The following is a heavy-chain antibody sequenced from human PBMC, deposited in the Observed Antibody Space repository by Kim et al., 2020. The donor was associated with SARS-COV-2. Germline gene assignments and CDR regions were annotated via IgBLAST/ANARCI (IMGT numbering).Heavy chain of an antibody. V-gene: IGHV1-18*01. CDR2: ISAYNGNT. J-gene: IGHJ4*02. CDR1: GYTFTSYG. D-gene: IGHD6-19*01. Sequence: ASVKVSCKASGYTFTSYGISWVRQAPGQGLEWMGWISAYNGNTNYAQKLQGRVTMTTDTSTSTAYMELRSLRSDDTAVYYCARPLAGYSSGWYESHPFFYWGQGTLVTVSS. CDR3: ARPLAGYSSGWYESHPFFY.